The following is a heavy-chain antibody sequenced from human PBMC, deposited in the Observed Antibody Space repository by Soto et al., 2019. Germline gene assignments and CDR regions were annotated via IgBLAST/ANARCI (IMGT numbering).Heavy chain of an antibody. CDR2: VSWNSGTM. J-gene: IGHJ6*03. CDR3: AKGFCSSTRCLTYSYMDV. V-gene: IGHV3-9*01. CDR1: GFSFDEYA. Sequence: EVQLVESGGGLVQPGRSLRLSCAASGFSFDEYAMHWVRQAPGKGLEWVSGVSWNSGTMGYGDSVRGRFAISRDNAKNVLYLQMNSLTTEDTALYYCAKGFCSSTRCLTYSYMDVWGKGTTVTVSS. D-gene: IGHD2-2*01.